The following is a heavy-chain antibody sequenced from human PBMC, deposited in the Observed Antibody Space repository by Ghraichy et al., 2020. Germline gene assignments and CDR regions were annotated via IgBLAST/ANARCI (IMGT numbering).Heavy chain of an antibody. CDR1: GFTFSSYA. CDR3: AKDKDYDFWIPFDH. CDR2: ISGSGGNT. V-gene: IGHV3-23*01. Sequence: GESLNISCAASGFTFSSYAMSWVRQAPGKGLEWVSAISGSGGNTYYADSVKGRFSISRDNSKNTLYLQMNSLGAEDTAVYYCAKDKDYDFWIPFDHWGQGTLVTVSS. J-gene: IGHJ5*02. D-gene: IGHD3-3*01.